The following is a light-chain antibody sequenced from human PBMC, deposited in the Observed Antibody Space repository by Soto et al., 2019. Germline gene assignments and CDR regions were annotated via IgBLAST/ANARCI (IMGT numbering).Light chain of an antibody. V-gene: IGLV1-51*01. J-gene: IGLJ1*01. CDR3: GAWDSSLNVYV. CDR1: ASSIGNDY. Sequence: QSVLTHPPSVSAAPGHKDTISCSGTASSIGNDYVSWYQQLPGEAPHLLIYDNNRRPSGIPDRFSGSSSDTSATLGITGLQTGDEADYYCGAWDSSLNVYVFGTGTKVTVL. CDR2: DNN.